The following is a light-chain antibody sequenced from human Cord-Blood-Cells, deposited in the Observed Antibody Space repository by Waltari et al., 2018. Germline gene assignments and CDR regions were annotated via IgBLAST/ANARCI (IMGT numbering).Light chain of an antibody. CDR3: QQYNSYSPWT. Sequence: DIQMTQSPSTLSASVGDSVTITCRASQSISSWLAWYQQKPGKAPKLLIYDASSLESGVPSRFSGSGSGTEFTLIISSLQPDDFATYYCQQYNSYSPWTFGQGTKVEIK. V-gene: IGKV1-5*01. J-gene: IGKJ1*01. CDR2: DAS. CDR1: QSISSW.